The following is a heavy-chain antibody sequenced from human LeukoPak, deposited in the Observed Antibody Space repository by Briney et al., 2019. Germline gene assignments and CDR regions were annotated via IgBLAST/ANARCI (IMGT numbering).Heavy chain of an antibody. V-gene: IGHV3-7*01. J-gene: IGHJ4*02. CDR3: ARLNMITFGGVIYFDY. CDR2: IKQDGSEK. D-gene: IGHD3-16*01. Sequence: GGSLRLSCAASGFTFSSHWMSWVRQAPGKGVEWVANIKQDGSEKYYVDSVKGRFTISRDNAKNSLYLQMNSLRAEDTAVYYCARLNMITFGGVIYFDYWGQGTLVTVSS. CDR1: GFTFSSHW.